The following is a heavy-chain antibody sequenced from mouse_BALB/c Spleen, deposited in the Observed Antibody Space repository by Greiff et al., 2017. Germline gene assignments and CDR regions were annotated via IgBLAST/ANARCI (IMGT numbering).Heavy chain of an antibody. CDR1: GYAFTNYL. J-gene: IGHJ4*01. CDR3: AREDYGYVYYYAMDY. CDR2: INPGSGGT. Sequence: VQLQQSGAELVRPGTSVKVSCKASGYAFTNYLIEWVKQRPGQGLEWIGVINPGSGGTNYNEKFKGKATLTADKSSSTAYMQLSSLTSDDSAVYYCAREDYGYVYYYAMDYWGQGTSVTVSS. V-gene: IGHV1-54*01. D-gene: IGHD1-2*01.